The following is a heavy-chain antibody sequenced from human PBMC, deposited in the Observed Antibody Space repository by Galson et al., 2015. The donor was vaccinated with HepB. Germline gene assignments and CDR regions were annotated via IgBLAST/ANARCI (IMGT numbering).Heavy chain of an antibody. D-gene: IGHD3/OR15-3a*01. CDR2: ISYNGTTK. CDR1: GFNFSSYA. V-gene: IGHV3-30*09. CDR3: ARSFHWQGYDL. J-gene: IGHJ4*02. Sequence: SLRLSCAASGFNFSSYAFHWVRQGPGEGLEWVAVISYNGTTKYHADSVEGRFAISRDNSKNILYLQMNSLRLDDTAMYHCARSFHWQGYDLWGQGTLVTVS.